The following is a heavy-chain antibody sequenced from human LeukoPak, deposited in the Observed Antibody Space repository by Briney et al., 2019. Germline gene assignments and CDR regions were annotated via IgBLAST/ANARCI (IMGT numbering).Heavy chain of an antibody. CDR3: ARRVEMATTFFDY. CDR1: GGSFSGYY. V-gene: IGHV4-34*01. J-gene: IGHJ4*02. D-gene: IGHD5-24*01. Sequence: SETLSLTCAVYGGSFSGYYWSGLRQPPGKGLEWLGEINHSGSTNYNPSLKSRVTISVDTSKKQFSLKLSSVTAADTAVYYCARRVEMATTFFDYWGQGTLVTVSS. CDR2: INHSGST.